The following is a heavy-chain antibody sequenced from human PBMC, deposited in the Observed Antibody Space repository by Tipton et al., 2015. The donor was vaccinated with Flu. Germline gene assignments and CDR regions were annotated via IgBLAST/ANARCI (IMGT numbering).Heavy chain of an antibody. D-gene: IGHD5-18*01. CDR2: ITPSGGST. CDR1: GYTFTTYH. V-gene: IGHV1-46*01. Sequence: QVQLVQSGAEVKKPGASVKISCKSAGYTFTTYHMHWVRQAPGQGLEWMGIITPSGGSTFHSQKFQGRVTMTRDTSTSTDYMELSSLRSEDTAVYYCARGSYGDLIDSWGQGTLVTVSS. CDR3: ARGSYGDLIDS. J-gene: IGHJ4*02.